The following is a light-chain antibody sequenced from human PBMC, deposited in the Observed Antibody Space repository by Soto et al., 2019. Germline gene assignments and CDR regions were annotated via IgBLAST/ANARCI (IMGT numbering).Light chain of an antibody. CDR3: QSYDSSLSVV. Sequence: QSVLTQPPSVSGAPGQRVTISCTGSSSNIGAGYAVHWYQQLPGTAPRLLIYDNTNRPSGVPDRFSGSKSGTSASLAISGLQAEDEADYYCQSYDSSLSVVFGGGTKLTVL. CDR2: DNT. J-gene: IGLJ2*01. V-gene: IGLV1-40*01. CDR1: SSNIGAGYA.